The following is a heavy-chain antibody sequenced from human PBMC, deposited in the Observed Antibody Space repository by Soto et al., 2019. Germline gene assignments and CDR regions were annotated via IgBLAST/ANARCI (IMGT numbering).Heavy chain of an antibody. CDR1: GGSISSGSYY. J-gene: IGHJ5*02. Sequence: TSETLSLTCTVSGGSISSGSYYWSWIRQLPGKGLEWIGYIYYSGSTYYNPSLKNRVTISVDRSKNQFSLKLSSVTAADTAVYYCARVPDRWGQGTLVTVSS. V-gene: IGHV4-30-4*08. CDR3: ARVPDR. D-gene: IGHD2-2*01. CDR2: IYYSGST.